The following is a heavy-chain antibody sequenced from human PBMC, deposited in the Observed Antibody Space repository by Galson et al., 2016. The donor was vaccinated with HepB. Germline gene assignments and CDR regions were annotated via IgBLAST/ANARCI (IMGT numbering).Heavy chain of an antibody. CDR3: AMRDYDFYMDV. CDR1: GYTFTKYY. D-gene: IGHD5-24*01. V-gene: IGHV1-46*01. Sequence: SVKVSCKASGYTFTKYYMQWVRQAPGQGLQWMGIINPSDGIASYAQKFQGRVTMTRDTSTSTVYIGLSSLRFDDTAVYYCAMRDYDFYMDVWGKGTTVTVSS. J-gene: IGHJ6*03. CDR2: INPSDGIA.